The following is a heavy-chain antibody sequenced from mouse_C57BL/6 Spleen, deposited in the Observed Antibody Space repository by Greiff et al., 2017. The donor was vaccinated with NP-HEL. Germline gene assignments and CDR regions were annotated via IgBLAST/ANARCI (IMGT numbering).Heavy chain of an antibody. Sequence: VQLQQPGAELVMPGASVKLSCKASGYTFTSYWMHWVKQRPGQGLEWIGEIDPSDSYTNYNQKFKGKSTLTVDKSSSTAYMQLSSLTSEDSAVYYCARWDYGTLGAMDYWGQGTSVTVSS. CDR3: ARWDYGTLGAMDY. J-gene: IGHJ4*01. V-gene: IGHV1-69*01. D-gene: IGHD1-1*01. CDR2: IDPSDSYT. CDR1: GYTFTSYW.